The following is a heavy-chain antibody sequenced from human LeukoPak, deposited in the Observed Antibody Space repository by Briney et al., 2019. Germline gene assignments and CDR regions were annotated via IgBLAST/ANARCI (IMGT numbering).Heavy chain of an antibody. V-gene: IGHV3-21*01. CDR1: GFTFSSYA. CDR2: ISSSSSYI. J-gene: IGHJ4*02. D-gene: IGHD1-26*01. CDR3: ARLENGWWEQNY. Sequence: PGGSLRLSCAASGFTFSSYAMSWIRQAPGKGLEWVSSISSSSSYIYYADSVKGRFTISRDNAKNSLYLQMNSLRAEDTAVYYCARLENGWWEQNYWGQGTLVTVSS.